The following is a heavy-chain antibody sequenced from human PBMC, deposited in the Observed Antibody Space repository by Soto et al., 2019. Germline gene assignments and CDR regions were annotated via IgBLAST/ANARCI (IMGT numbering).Heavy chain of an antibody. CDR1: GFTFRYYG. CDR2: ISHHGLKE. D-gene: IGHD1-26*01. Sequence: PGGSLRVSCVASGFTFRYYGMHWVRQSPGKGLEWVAGISHHGLKEHYADSVKGRFTISRDNSKKTVYLQLNSLRGDDTAVYYCAKDWVGGSNKYYFEYWGQGTLVTVSS. J-gene: IGHJ4*02. CDR3: AKDWVGGSNKYYFEY. V-gene: IGHV3-30*18.